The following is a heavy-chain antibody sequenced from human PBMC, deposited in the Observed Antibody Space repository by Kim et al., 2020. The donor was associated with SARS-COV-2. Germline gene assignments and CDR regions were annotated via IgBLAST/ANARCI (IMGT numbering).Heavy chain of an antibody. D-gene: IGHD3-22*01. Sequence: GGSLRLSCAASGFTFSSYGMHWVRQAPGKGLEWVAVISYDGSNKYYADSVKGRFTISRDNSKNTLYLQMNSLRAEDTVVYYCAKHGYKAWDSSGYYYPASHYYYYYGMDVWGQGTTVTVSS. CDR2: ISYDGSNK. V-gene: IGHV3-30*18. CDR1: GFTFSSYG. J-gene: IGHJ6*02. CDR3: AKHGYKAWDSSGYYYPASHYYYYYGMDV.